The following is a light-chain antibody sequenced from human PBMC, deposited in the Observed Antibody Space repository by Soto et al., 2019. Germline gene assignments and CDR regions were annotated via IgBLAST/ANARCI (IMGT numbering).Light chain of an antibody. CDR3: QQYGRSPPREGT. J-gene: IGKJ3*01. CDR1: QSVSSSY. V-gene: IGKV3-20*01. Sequence: EIVLTQSPGTLSLSPGERATLSCRASQSVSSSYLAWYQQKPGQAPRLLIYGASSRATGIPDRFSGSGSGTDFTLTISRLEPEDFSVYYCQQYGRSPPREGTFGPGTKVDIK. CDR2: GAS.